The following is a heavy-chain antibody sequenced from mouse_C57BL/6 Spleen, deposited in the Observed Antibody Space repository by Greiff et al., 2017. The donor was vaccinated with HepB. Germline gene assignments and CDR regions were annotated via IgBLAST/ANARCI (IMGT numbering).Heavy chain of an antibody. CDR1: GYTFTSYW. CDR2: IDPSDSYT. V-gene: IGHV1-69*01. J-gene: IGHJ3*01. CDR3: ARSKDGYYGWFAY. Sequence: VQLQQSGAELVMPGASVKLSCKASGYTFTSYWMHWVKQRPGQGLEWIGEIDPSDSYTNYNQKFKGKSTLTVDKSSSTAYMQLSSLTSEDSAVYYCARSKDGYYGWFAYWGQGTLVTVSA. D-gene: IGHD2-3*01.